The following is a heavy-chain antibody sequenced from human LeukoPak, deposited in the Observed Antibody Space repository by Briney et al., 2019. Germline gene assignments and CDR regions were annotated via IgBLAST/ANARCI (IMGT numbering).Heavy chain of an antibody. D-gene: IGHD3-9*01. Sequence: ASVKVSCKASGYTFTGYYMHWVRQAPGQGLEWMGWINPNSGGTNYAQKFQGRVTMTRDTSISTAYMELSRLRSDDTAVYYCARGHKNILTGYSDNWFDPWGQGTLVTVSS. J-gene: IGHJ5*02. V-gene: IGHV1-2*02. CDR1: GYTFTGYY. CDR3: ARGHKNILTGYSDNWFDP. CDR2: INPNSGGT.